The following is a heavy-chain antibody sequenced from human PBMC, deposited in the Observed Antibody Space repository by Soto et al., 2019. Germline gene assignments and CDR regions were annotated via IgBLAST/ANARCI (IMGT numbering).Heavy chain of an antibody. CDR3: AKDRLVRGDDFYYGMDV. J-gene: IGHJ6*02. D-gene: IGHD3-10*01. Sequence: PGGSLRLSCAASGFTFSRHGMHGVRQAPGKGLEWVAVISYDGSKTYYGDSMKGRFTISRDNSKNTVYLQMNSLRAEDTAVYYCAKDRLVRGDDFYYGMDVWGQGTTVTVSS. CDR1: GFTFSRHG. CDR2: ISYDGSKT. V-gene: IGHV3-30*18.